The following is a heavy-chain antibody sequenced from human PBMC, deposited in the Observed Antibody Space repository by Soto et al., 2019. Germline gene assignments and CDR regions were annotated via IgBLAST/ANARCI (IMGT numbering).Heavy chain of an antibody. CDR2: ISYDGSNK. CDR1: GFTFSSYG. D-gene: IGHD6-13*01. J-gene: IGHJ6*02. V-gene: IGHV3-30*18. Sequence: QVQLVESGGGVVQPGRSLRLSCAASGFTFSSYGMHWVRQAPGKGLEWVEVISYDGSNKYYADSVKGRFTISRDNSKNTLYLQMNSLRAEDTAVYYCAKDRYEQQLTHYYGMDVWGQGTTVTVSS. CDR3: AKDRYEQQLTHYYGMDV.